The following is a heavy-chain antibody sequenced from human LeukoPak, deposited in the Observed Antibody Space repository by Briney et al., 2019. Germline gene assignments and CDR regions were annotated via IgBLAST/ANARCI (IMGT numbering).Heavy chain of an antibody. Sequence: SETLSLTCTVYGGSFSGYYWSWIRQPPGKGLEWIGEINHSGSTNYNPPLKSRVTISVDTSKNQFSLKLSSVTAADTAVYYCASSLGKAGAYFDYWGQGTLVTVSS. CDR3: ASSLGKAGAYFDY. CDR1: GGSFSGYY. J-gene: IGHJ4*02. D-gene: IGHD6-19*01. CDR2: INHSGST. V-gene: IGHV4-34*01.